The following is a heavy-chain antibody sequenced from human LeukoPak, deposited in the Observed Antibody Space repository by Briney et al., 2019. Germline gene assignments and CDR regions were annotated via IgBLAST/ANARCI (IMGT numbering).Heavy chain of an antibody. V-gene: IGHV4-34*01. CDR1: GESFSGYY. D-gene: IGHD3-16*02. CDR2: INHSGST. CDR3: ARANGGHDYVWGSYRYTKTFDY. J-gene: IGHJ4*02. Sequence: PSETLSLTCAVYGESFSGYYWSWIRQPPGKGLEWIGEINHSGSTNYNPSLKSRVTISVDTSKNQFSLKLSSVTAADTAVYYCARANGGHDYVWGSYRYTKTFDYWGQGTLVTVSS.